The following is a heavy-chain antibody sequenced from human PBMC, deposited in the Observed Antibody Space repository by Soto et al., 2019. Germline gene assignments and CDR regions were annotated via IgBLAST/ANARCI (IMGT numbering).Heavy chain of an antibody. CDR2: INPNTGDT. Sequence: QVQLVQSGAEVKKPGASVKVSCKASGYTFTGYYMHWVRQAPGQGLEWMGWINPNTGDTNYAQKFQGRVTMTRDTSISTAYMEVSRLRFDDTAMYHCARVVHGMDVWGQGTTVTVSS. V-gene: IGHV1-2*02. CDR3: ARVVHGMDV. CDR1: GYTFTGYY. D-gene: IGHD6-6*01. J-gene: IGHJ6*02.